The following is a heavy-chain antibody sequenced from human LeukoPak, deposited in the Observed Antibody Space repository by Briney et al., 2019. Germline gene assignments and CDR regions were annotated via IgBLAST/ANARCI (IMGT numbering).Heavy chain of an antibody. V-gene: IGHV4-59*01. CDR3: ARGLWFGSTGDY. CDR2: IYYSGST. CDR1: GGSISSYY. J-gene: IGHJ4*02. Sequence: SETLSLTCTVSGGSISSYYWSWIRQPPGKGLEWIGYIYYSGSTNYNPSLKSRVTISVDTSKNQFSLKLSSVTAADTAVYYCARGLWFGSTGDYWGQGTLVTVSS. D-gene: IGHD3-10*01.